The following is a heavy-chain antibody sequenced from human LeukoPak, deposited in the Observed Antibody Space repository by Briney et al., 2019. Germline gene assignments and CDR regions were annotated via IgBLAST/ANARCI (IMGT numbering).Heavy chain of an antibody. CDR2: INPNSGGT. D-gene: IGHD2-2*01. CDR1: GYTFTGYY. CDR3: AGWSVVVPAAIGY. V-gene: IGHV1-2*02. J-gene: IGHJ4*02. Sequence: ASVKVSCKASGYTFTGYYMHWVRQAPGQGLEWMGWINPNSGGTNYAQKFQGRVTMTRDTSISTAYMELSRLRSDDTAVYYCAGWSVVVPAAIGYWGQGTLVTVSS.